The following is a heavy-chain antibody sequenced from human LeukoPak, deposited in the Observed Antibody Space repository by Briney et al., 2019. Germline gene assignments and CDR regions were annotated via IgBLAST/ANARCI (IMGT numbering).Heavy chain of an antibody. J-gene: IGHJ4*02. V-gene: IGHV3-21*01. CDR3: ARDRSPAPGRSYGRGHFDY. CDR1: GFSFSTYS. CDR2: ISSRTSYI. Sequence: GGSLRLSCAASGFSFSTYSMNWVRQAPGKGLEWVSSISSRTSYIYYADSMKGRFTISRDNAKNSLYLQMNSLRAEDTAVYYCARDRSPAPGRSYGRGHFDYWGQGTLVTVSS. D-gene: IGHD5-18*01.